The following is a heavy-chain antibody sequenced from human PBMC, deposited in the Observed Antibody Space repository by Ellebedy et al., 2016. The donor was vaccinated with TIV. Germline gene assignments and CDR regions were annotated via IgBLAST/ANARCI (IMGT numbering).Heavy chain of an antibody. D-gene: IGHD3-10*01. V-gene: IGHV4-59*08. CDR3: ARLLWFGELEGSYGMDV. CDR2: IYYSGST. Sequence: SETLSLXXTVSGGSISSYYWSWIRQPPGKGLEWIGYIYYSGSTNYNPSLKSRVTISVDTSKNQFSLKLSSVTAADTAVYYCARLLWFGELEGSYGMDVWGQGTTVTVSS. CDR1: GGSISSYY. J-gene: IGHJ6*02.